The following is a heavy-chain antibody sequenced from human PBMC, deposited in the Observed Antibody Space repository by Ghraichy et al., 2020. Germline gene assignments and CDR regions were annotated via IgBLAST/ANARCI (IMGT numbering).Heavy chain of an antibody. V-gene: IGHV3-30*18. J-gene: IGHJ4*02. D-gene: IGHD3-3*01. CDR2: ISYDGSNK. CDR1: GFTFSSYG. CDR3: AKSLRFLEWLLSY. Sequence: GGSLRLSCAASGFTFSSYGMHWVRQAPGKGLEWVAVISYDGSNKYYADSVKGRFTISRDNSKNTLYLQMNSLRAEDTAVYYCAKSLRFLEWLLSYWGQGTLVTVSS.